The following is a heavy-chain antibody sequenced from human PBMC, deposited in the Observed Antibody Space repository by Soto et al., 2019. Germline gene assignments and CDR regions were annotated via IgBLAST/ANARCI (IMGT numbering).Heavy chain of an antibody. V-gene: IGHV3-7*03. J-gene: IGHJ6*02. CDR2: IRQDGSDE. CDR3: ARWNYGMDV. Sequence: QPGGSLRLSCAASGFMFSSYVMSWVRQAPGKGLEWVANIRQDGSDEYFVDSVKGRFTISRDNAKNSLYLQMNSLRAEDTAVYKCARWNYGMDVWGQGTTVTVSS. CDR1: GFMFSSYV.